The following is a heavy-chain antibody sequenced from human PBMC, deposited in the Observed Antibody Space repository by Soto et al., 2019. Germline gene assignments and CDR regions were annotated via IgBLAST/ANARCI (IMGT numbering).Heavy chain of an antibody. J-gene: IGHJ4*02. CDR1: GFTFSSYS. Sequence: GXSLRLSCAASGFTFSSYSLNWVRQAPVKGLEWVSSISSSSSYIYYADSVKGRFTISRDNAKNSLYLQMNSLRAEDTAVYYCARDLGSPGHYWGQGTLVTVSS. CDR3: ARDLGSPGHY. CDR2: ISSSSSYI. D-gene: IGHD1-26*01. V-gene: IGHV3-21*01.